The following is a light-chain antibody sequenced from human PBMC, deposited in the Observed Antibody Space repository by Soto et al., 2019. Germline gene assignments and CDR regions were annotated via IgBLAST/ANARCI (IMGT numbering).Light chain of an antibody. CDR3: QQYSSLPHT. Sequence: ESVLTQSPGTQSLSPGERATLSCRASQSVSNAFFAWYQQKPGQAPRLLIYGISNRATGIPDRFSGSGSGTDFTLTISRLEPEDFGVYFCQQYSSLPHTFGQGNKLEVK. V-gene: IGKV3-20*01. J-gene: IGKJ2*01. CDR1: QSVSNAF. CDR2: GIS.